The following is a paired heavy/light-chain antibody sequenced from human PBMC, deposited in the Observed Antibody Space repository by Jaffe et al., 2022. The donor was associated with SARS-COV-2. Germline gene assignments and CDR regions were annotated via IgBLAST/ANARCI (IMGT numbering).Heavy chain of an antibody. CDR1: GFTFSSYG. Sequence: QVQLVESGGGVVQPGRSLRLSCAASGFTFSSYGMHWVRQAPGKGLEWVAVISYDGSNKYYADSVKGRFTISRDNSKNTLYLQMNSLRAEDTAVYYCAKDSLGDLISRSPGIIDYWGQGTLVTVSS. CDR3: AKDSLGDLISRSPGIIDY. CDR2: ISYDGSNK. V-gene: IGHV3-30*18. D-gene: IGHD4-17*01. J-gene: IGHJ4*02.
Light chain of an antibody. CDR2: GAS. CDR3: QQYNNWPQIT. Sequence: EIVMTQSPATLSVSPGERATLSCRASQSVSSNLAWYQQKPGQAPRLLIYGASTRATGIPARFSGSGSGTEFTLTISSLQSEDFAVYYCQQYNNWPQITFGPGTKVDIK. J-gene: IGKJ3*01. CDR1: QSVSSN. V-gene: IGKV3-15*01.